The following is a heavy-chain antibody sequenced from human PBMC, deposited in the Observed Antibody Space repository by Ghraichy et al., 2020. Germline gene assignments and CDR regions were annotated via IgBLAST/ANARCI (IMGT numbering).Heavy chain of an antibody. CDR1: GYSFTSYW. CDR3: ARQGGIQLWGRGGVDY. Sequence: GESLNISCKGSGYSFTSYWIGWVRQMPGKGLEWMGIIYPGDSDTRYSPSFQGQVTISADKSISTAYLQGSSLKASDTAMYYCARQGGIQLWGRGGVDYWGQGTLVTVSS. V-gene: IGHV5-51*01. J-gene: IGHJ4*02. CDR2: IYPGDSDT. D-gene: IGHD5-18*01.